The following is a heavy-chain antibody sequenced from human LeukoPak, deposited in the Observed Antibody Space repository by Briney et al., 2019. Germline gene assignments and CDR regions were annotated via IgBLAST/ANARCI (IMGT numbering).Heavy chain of an antibody. CDR3: AKAASGVLTMIDAFDI. D-gene: IGHD3-22*01. J-gene: IGHJ3*02. CDR2: IGGSGVST. Sequence: GGSLRLSCAASGFTFSSYAMSWVRQAPGKGLEWVSAIGGSGVSTYYADSVKGRFTISRDNSKNSLYLQMNSLRAEDTALYYCAKAASGVLTMIDAFDIWGQGTMVTVSS. CDR1: GFTFSSYA. V-gene: IGHV3-23*01.